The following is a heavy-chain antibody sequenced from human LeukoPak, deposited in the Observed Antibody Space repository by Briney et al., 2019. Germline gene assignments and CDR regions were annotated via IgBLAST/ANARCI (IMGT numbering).Heavy chain of an antibody. Sequence: ASVKVSCKASGYTFTSYDINWVRQATGQGLEWMGWMNPNSGNTGYARKFQGRVTMTRNTSISTAYMELSSLRSEDTAVYYCARALRRWGYYFDYWGRGTLVTVSS. CDR3: ARALRRWGYYFDY. CDR2: MNPNSGNT. J-gene: IGHJ4*02. CDR1: GYTFTSYD. V-gene: IGHV1-8*01. D-gene: IGHD4-23*01.